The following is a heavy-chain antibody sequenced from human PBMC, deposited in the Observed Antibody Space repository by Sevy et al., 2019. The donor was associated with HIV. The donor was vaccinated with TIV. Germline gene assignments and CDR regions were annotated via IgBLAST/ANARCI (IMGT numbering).Heavy chain of an antibody. Sequence: ASVKVSCKASGYTFTGYYMHWVRQAPGQGLEWMGWINPNSGGTNYAQKFQGRVTMTRDTSISTAYMELSRLGSDETAVYYCAPGSGYPPPSGYYWGQGTLVTVSS. J-gene: IGHJ4*02. V-gene: IGHV1-2*02. D-gene: IGHD3-22*01. CDR1: GYTFTGYY. CDR3: APGSGYPPPSGYY. CDR2: INPNSGGT.